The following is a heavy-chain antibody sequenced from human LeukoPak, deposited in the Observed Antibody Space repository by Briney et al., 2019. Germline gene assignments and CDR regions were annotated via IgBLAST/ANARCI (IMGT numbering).Heavy chain of an antibody. Sequence: PGGSLRLSCAASGFTFSSYSMNWVRQAPGKGLEWVSSISSSSSYIYYADSVKGRFTISRDNAKNSLYLQMNSLRAEDTAVYYCARSVGATFYFDYWGQGPRSPSPQ. CDR1: GFTFSSYS. CDR2: ISSSSSYI. J-gene: IGHJ4*02. V-gene: IGHV3-21*01. D-gene: IGHD1-26*01. CDR3: ARSVGATFYFDY.